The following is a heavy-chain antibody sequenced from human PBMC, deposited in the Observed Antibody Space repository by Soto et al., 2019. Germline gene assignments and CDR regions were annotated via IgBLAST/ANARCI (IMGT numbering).Heavy chain of an antibody. D-gene: IGHD3-16*02. CDR2: ASYAGSA. Sequence: SETLSLTCSVSGGSVSSGSNYWSWIRLSPGKGLEWIGHASYAGSANYNPSLKSRVTISIDTSKNQLSLKLNSVTAADTAVYYCARASYDSVWATFRPYYFRYWGRGALVT. CDR1: GGSVSSGSNY. CDR3: ARASYDSVWATFRPYYFRY. J-gene: IGHJ4*02. V-gene: IGHV4-61*01.